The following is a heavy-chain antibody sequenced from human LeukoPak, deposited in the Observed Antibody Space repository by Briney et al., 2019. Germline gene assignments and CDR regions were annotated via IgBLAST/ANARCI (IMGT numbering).Heavy chain of an antibody. CDR1: GGSISSGSYY. D-gene: IGHD5-18*01. CDR3: ARGGLPHWFDP. Sequence: SETLSLTCTVSGGSISSGSYYWRWIRQPAGKGLEWIGRIYTSGSTNYNPSLKSRVTISVDTSKNQFSLKLSSVTAADTAVYYCARGGLPHWFDPWGQGTLVTVSS. CDR2: IYTSGST. V-gene: IGHV4-61*02. J-gene: IGHJ5*02.